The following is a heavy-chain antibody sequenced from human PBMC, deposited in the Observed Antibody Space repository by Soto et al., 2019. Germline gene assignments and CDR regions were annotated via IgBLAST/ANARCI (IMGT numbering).Heavy chain of an antibody. D-gene: IGHD2-15*01. CDR1: GYSFTSYW. CDR2: IDPSDSYT. V-gene: IGHV5-10-1*03. J-gene: IGHJ6*02. Sequence: EVQLVQSGAEVKKPGESLRISCKGSGYSFTSYWISWVRQMPGKGLEWMGRIDPSDSYTNYSPSFQGHVTISADKSISTAYLQWSSLKASDTAMYYCACPFPADVVAASVAYYYGMDVWGQGTTVTVSS. CDR3: ACPFPADVVAASVAYYYGMDV.